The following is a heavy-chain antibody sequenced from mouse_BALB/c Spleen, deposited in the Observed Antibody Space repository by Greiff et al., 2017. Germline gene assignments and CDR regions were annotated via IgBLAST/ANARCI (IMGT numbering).Heavy chain of an antibody. Sequence: VQLQQPGAELVKPGAPVKLSCKASGYTFTSYWMNWVKQRPGRGLEWIGRIDPSDSETHYNQKFKDKATLTVDKSSSTAYIQLSSLTSEDSAVYYCARDYRYGFAYWGQGTLVTVSA. V-gene: IGHV1-69*02. CDR1: GYTFTSYW. D-gene: IGHD2-14*01. CDR2: IDPSDSET. CDR3: ARDYRYGFAY. J-gene: IGHJ3*01.